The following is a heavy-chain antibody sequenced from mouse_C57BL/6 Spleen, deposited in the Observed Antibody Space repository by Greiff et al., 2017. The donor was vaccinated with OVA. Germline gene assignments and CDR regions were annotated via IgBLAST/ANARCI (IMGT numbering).Heavy chain of an antibody. V-gene: IGHV5-17*01. D-gene: IGHD1-1*01. CDR3: ARPTYYYGSSYSWFAY. CDR2: ISSGSSTI. CDR1: GFTFSDYG. J-gene: IGHJ3*01. Sequence: EVQLVESGGGLVKPGGSLKLSCAASGFTFSDYGMHWVRQAPEKGLEWVAYISSGSSTIYYADTVKGRFTISRDNAKNTLFLQMTSLRSEDTAMYYCARPTYYYGSSYSWFAYWGQGTLVTVSA.